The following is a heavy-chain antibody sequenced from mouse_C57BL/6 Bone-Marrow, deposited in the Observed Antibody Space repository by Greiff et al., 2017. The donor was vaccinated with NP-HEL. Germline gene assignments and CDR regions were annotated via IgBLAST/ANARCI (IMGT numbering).Heavy chain of an antibody. CDR3: AGYYGSSYYFDY. D-gene: IGHD1-1*01. V-gene: IGHV1-80*01. CDR1: GYAFSSYW. J-gene: IGHJ2*01. Sequence: VQLQQSGAELVKPGASVKISCKASGYAFSSYWMNWVKQRPGKGLEWIGQIYPGDGDTNYNGKFKGKATLTAAKSSSTAYMQLSSLTSADSAVYFCAGYYGSSYYFDYWDRGTTLTVSS. CDR2: IYPGDGDT.